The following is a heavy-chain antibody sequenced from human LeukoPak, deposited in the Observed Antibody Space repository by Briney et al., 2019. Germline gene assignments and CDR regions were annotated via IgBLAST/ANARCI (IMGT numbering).Heavy chain of an antibody. J-gene: IGHJ5*02. CDR3: ARVAAAGFAYDKFDP. CDR2: INPSGAST. V-gene: IGHV1-46*01. D-gene: IGHD6-13*01. Sequence: ASVKVSCKASGYTFTSYYMHWVRQAPGQGLEWMGIINPSGASTNYAQKFQGRFNMTRDTSTNTVYMELGSLRSEDTAVYYCARVAAAGFAYDKFDPWGQGTLVTVSS. CDR1: GYTFTSYY.